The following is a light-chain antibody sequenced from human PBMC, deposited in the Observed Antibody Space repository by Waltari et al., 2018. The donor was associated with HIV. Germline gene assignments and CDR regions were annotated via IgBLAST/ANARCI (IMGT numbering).Light chain of an antibody. CDR2: NAS. J-gene: IGKJ3*01. Sequence: EIVLTQSPGTLSLSPGERATLSCRTSQSVRSDYLAWYVQKPGQSPRLLMYNASMRATDIPDRFSGSGSGTDFTLSISRLEPEDFAVYYCQHYRNSPPITFGPGTKVDLK. V-gene: IGKV3-20*01. CDR3: QHYRNSPPIT. CDR1: QSVRSDY.